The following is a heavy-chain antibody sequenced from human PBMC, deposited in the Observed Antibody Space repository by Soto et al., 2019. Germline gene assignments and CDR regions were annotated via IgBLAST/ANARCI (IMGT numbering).Heavy chain of an antibody. CDR3: ARTIYSNSPLYYYYDGMDV. Sequence: SETLSLTCAVSGGPISSGGYSWSWIRQPPGKGLEWIRYIYHSGSTYYNPSLKSRVTISVDRSKNQFSLKLSSVTAADTAVYYCARTIYSNSPLYYYYDGMDVWGQGTTVTVSS. CDR2: IYHSGST. CDR1: GGPISSGGYS. V-gene: IGHV4-30-2*01. J-gene: IGHJ6*02. D-gene: IGHD4-4*01.